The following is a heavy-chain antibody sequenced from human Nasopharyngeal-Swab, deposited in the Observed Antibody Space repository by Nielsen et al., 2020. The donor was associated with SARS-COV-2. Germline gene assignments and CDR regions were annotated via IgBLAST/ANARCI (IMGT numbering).Heavy chain of an antibody. V-gene: IGHV4-39*02. J-gene: IGHJ4*02. CDR2: IFYSGTT. CDR3: AGIHSSASIDF. Sequence: PGKRLEWIGSIFYSGTTYYNPSLKSRVTISVDTSKNHFSLKLSSVTAADTAVYFCAGIHSSASIDFWGQGTLVTVSS. D-gene: IGHD6-19*01.